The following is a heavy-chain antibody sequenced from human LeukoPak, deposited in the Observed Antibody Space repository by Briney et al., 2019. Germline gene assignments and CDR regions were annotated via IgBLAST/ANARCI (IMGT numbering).Heavy chain of an antibody. Sequence: GGSLRLSCEASGFTLSTYWMNWVRQVAGKGMDWVANINPDGSGKRYVDSGKGRFTSARDNADNSLSLQMNSLRAEDTAVYYCASWGDGGTSGGQGTLVTVSS. CDR3: ASWGDGGTS. V-gene: IGHV3-7*01. J-gene: IGHJ4*02. CDR2: INPDGSGK. CDR1: GFTLSTYW. D-gene: IGHD3-16*01.